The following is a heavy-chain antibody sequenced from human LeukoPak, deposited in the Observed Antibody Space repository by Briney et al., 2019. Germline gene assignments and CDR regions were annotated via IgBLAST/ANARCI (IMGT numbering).Heavy chain of an antibody. D-gene: IGHD3-22*01. V-gene: IGHV3-23*01. CDR2: ISGSGGST. CDR1: GFTFSSYA. Sequence: PGGSLRLSCAASGFTFSSYAMSWVRQAPGKGLEWVSAISGSGGSTYYADSVKGRFTISRDNSKNTLYLQMNGLRAEDTAVYYCAKRPVTYYYDSSGYGLYYFDYWGQGTLVTVSS. CDR3: AKRPVTYYYDSSGYGLYYFDY. J-gene: IGHJ4*02.